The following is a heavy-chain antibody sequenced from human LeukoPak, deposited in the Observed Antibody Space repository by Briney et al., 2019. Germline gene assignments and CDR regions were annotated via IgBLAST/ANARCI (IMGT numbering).Heavy chain of an antibody. V-gene: IGHV3-30*18. D-gene: IGHD6-19*01. CDR3: AKDKRRQKQCLVSYYFDY. CDR2: ISYDGSNK. Sequence: PGGSLRLSCAASGFTFRSYGMHGVRPAPGKGLEWVAVISYDGSNKYYADSVKGRFTISRDKSKNTLYLQMNSLRAEDRAVYYCAKDKRRQKQCLVSYYFDYWGQGTLVTVSS. CDR1: GFTFRSYG. J-gene: IGHJ4*02.